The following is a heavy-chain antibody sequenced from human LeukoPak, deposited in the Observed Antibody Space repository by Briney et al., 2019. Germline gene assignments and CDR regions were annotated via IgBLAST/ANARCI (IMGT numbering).Heavy chain of an antibody. V-gene: IGHV4-59*08. D-gene: IGHD3-10*01. CDR3: ASKGPSYYYGSGSYNYYGMDV. CDR1: GGSISSYY. J-gene: IGHJ6*02. CDR2: IYYSGST. Sequence: SETLSLTCTVSGGSISSYYWSWIRQPPGKGLEWIGYIYYSGSTNYNPSLKSRVTISVDTSKNQFSLKLSSVTAADTAVYYCASKGPSYYYGSGSYNYYGMDVWGQGTTVTVSS.